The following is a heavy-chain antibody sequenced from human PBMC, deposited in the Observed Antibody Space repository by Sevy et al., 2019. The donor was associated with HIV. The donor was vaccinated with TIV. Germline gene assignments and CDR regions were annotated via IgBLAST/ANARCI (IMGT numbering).Heavy chain of an antibody. J-gene: IGHJ4*02. D-gene: IGHD6-19*01. CDR1: GFTFSSYA. Sequence: GGSLRLSCAASGFTFSSYAMHWVRQAPGKGLEWVAVISYDGSNKYYADSVKGRFTISRDNSKNTLYLQINSLRAEDTAVYYCARRAGIAVAGRSDFDYWGQGTLVTVSS. CDR2: ISYDGSNK. V-gene: IGHV3-30-3*01. CDR3: ARRAGIAVAGRSDFDY.